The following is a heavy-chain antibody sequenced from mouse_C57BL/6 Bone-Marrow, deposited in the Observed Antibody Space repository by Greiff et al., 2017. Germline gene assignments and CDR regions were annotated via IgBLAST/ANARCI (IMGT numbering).Heavy chain of an antibody. V-gene: IGHV7-3*01. Sequence: DVQLVESGGGLVQPGGSLSLSCAASGFTFTDYYMSWVRQPPGKALEWLGFIRNKANGYTKEYSASVKGQFTIFSDNSQSILYLQMNALRAEDSATYYGAGYSDGSDYVDDWGQGTTLTVSS. CDR2: IRNKANGYTK. J-gene: IGHJ2*01. D-gene: IGHD2-13*01. CDR3: AGYSDGSDYVDD. CDR1: GFTFTDYY.